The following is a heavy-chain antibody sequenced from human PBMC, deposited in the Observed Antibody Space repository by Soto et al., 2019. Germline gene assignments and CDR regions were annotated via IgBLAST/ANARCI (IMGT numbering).Heavy chain of an antibody. CDR2: ITNDSSTI. V-gene: IGHV3-48*02. D-gene: IGHD2-8*01. CDR3: ARVGRGVYGMDV. J-gene: IGHJ6*02. CDR1: GFTFSSYS. Sequence: EVQLVESGGGLVQPGGSLRLSCAASGFTFSSYSINWVRQAPGKGLEWFSYITNDSSTISYADSVKGRFTVSRDNAKNPLYLQMNSLRDEGTAVYYCARVGRGVYGMDVWGQGTSVTVSS.